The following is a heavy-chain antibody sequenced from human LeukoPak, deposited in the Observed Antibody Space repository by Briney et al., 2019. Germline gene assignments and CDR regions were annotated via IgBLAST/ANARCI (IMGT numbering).Heavy chain of an antibody. V-gene: IGHV1-18*01. CDR2: ISAYNGNT. CDR3: ARGYYGSGSYYLDY. CDR1: GYTFTSYG. D-gene: IGHD3-10*01. J-gene: IGHJ4*02. Sequence: ASVKVSCKASGYTFTSYGISWVRQAPGQGLEWMGWISAYNGNTNYAQKLQGRVTMTTDTSTSTAYLELRSLRSDDTAVYYCARGYYGSGSYYLDYWGQGTLVTVSS.